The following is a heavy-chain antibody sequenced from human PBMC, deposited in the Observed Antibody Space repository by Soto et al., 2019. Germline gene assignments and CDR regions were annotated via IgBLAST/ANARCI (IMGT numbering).Heavy chain of an antibody. V-gene: IGHV1-3*01. J-gene: IGHJ5*02. CDR1: GYTFTSYA. CDR2: INAGNGNT. Sequence: QVQLVQSGAEVKKPGASVKVSCKASGYTFTSYAMHWVRQAPGQRLEWMGWINAGNGNTKYSQKFQGRVTITRDTSASTAYMELSSLRSEDTAVYYCAIAGDRQYNWFDPWGQGTLVTVSS. CDR3: AIAGDRQYNWFDP. D-gene: IGHD4-17*01.